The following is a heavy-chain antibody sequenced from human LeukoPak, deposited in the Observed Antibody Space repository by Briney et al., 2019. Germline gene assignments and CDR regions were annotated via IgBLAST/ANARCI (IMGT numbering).Heavy chain of an antibody. V-gene: IGHV3-23*01. J-gene: IGHJ4*02. Sequence: GGSLRLXCAASGFTFSSYVMSWVRPAPGKGLESVSGISGSGGTTNYADSVKGRFTISRDNSKNTLYLHMNSLRAEDTAVYFCARKYCTSSSCPLDCWGQGTLVTVSS. CDR2: ISGSGGTT. D-gene: IGHD2-2*01. CDR1: GFTFSSYV. CDR3: ARKYCTSSSCPLDC.